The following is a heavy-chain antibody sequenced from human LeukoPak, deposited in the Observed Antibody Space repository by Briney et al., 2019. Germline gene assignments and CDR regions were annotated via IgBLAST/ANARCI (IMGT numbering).Heavy chain of an antibody. Sequence: GGSLRLSCAASGFTFSDYAMHWVRQAPGKGLEWVAVMSYDGRNKDEAGSVKGRFTISRDNAKNSLYLQMNSLRADDTAVYYCTRGRSNYYGYFDSWGQGTLVTVSS. CDR2: MSYDGRNK. CDR1: GFTFSDYA. V-gene: IGHV3-30*04. D-gene: IGHD3-10*01. J-gene: IGHJ4*02. CDR3: TRGRSNYYGYFDS.